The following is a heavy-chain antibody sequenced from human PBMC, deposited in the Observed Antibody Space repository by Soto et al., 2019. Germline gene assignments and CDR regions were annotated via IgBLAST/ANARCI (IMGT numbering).Heavy chain of an antibody. D-gene: IGHD4-4*01. J-gene: IGHJ5*02. CDR1: GFTFSSYA. V-gene: IGHV3-30-3*01. Sequence: QVQLVESGGGVVQPGRSLRLSCAASGFTFSSYAMHWVRQAPGKGLEWVAVISYDGSNKYYADSVKGRFTISRDNSKNTLYLQMNRLRAEDTAVYYCARDRIPTTAWPVGHWGQGTLGTVSS. CDR2: ISYDGSNK. CDR3: ARDRIPTTAWPVGH.